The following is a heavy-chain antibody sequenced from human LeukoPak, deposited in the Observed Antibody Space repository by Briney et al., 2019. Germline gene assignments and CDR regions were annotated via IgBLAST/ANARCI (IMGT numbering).Heavy chain of an antibody. J-gene: IGHJ4*02. CDR1: GFTFSSYG. Sequence: PGRSLRLSCAASGFTFSSYGMNWVRQAPAKGLEWVSYISSSSSTIYYADSVKGRFTISRDNAKNSLHLQMNSLRDEDTAVYYCASPQESGTTSFVGYWGQGTLVTVSS. V-gene: IGHV3-48*02. CDR3: ASPQESGTTSFVGY. CDR2: ISSSSSTI. D-gene: IGHD2/OR15-2a*01.